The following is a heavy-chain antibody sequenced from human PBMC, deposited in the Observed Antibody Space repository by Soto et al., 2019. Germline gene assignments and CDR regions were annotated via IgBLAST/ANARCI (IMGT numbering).Heavy chain of an antibody. Sequence: SETLSLTCAVSGGSITYINSRYCSCFRLPPGKGLEWIGEIYHSGSTNYNPSLKSRVTISVDKSKNQFSLKLSSVTAADTAVYYCARKNYYDWYYFDYWGQGTLVTVSS. CDR2: IYHSGST. D-gene: IGHD3-22*01. V-gene: IGHV4-4*02. J-gene: IGHJ4*02. CDR1: GGSITYINSRY. CDR3: ARKNYYDWYYFDY.